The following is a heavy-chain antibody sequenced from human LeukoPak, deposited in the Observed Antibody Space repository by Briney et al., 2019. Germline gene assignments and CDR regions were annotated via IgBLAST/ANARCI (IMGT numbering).Heavy chain of an antibody. CDR1: GGSISSYY. D-gene: IGHD6-13*01. V-gene: IGHV4-59*01. CDR2: IYYSGST. Sequence: SETLSLTCTVSGGSISSYYWSWIRQPPGKGLEWIGYIYYSGSTNYNPSLKSRVTISVDTSKNQFPLKLSSVTAADTAVYYCAARIAAAGPYYFDYWGQGTLVTVSS. J-gene: IGHJ4*02. CDR3: AARIAAAGPYYFDY.